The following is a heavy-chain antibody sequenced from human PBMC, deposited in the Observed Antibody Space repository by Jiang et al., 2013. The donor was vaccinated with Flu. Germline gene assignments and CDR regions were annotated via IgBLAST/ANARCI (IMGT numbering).Heavy chain of an antibody. CDR1: GFTFNSYS. Sequence: VQLLESGGGLVKPGGSLRLSCAASGFTFNSYSMNWVRQAPGKGLEWVSSISSNSVYIFYADSVKGRFTISRDNAKNSLSLQMNSLRAEDTAVYYCTRRYYDSSGYPFDYWGQGTLVTVSS. CDR3: TRRYYDSSGYPFDY. CDR2: ISSNSVYI. D-gene: IGHD3-22*01. V-gene: IGHV3-21*01. J-gene: IGHJ4*02.